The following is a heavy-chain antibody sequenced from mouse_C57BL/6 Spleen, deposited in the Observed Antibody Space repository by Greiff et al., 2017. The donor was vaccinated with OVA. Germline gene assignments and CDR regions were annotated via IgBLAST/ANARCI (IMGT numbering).Heavy chain of an antibody. V-gene: IGHV1-26*01. CDR2: INPNNGGT. J-gene: IGHJ3*01. D-gene: IGHD1-1*01. CDR1: GYTFTDYY. CDR3: ARVYYGSSYVFAY. Sequence: VQLQQSGPELVKPGASVKISCKASGYTFTDYYMNWVKQSHGKSLEWIGDINPNNGGTSYNQKFKGKATLTVDKSSSTAYMELRSLTSEDSAVYYCARVYYGSSYVFAYWGQGTLVTVSA.